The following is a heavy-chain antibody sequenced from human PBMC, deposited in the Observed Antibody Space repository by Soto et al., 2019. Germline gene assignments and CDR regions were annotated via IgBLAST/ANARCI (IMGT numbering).Heavy chain of an antibody. J-gene: IGHJ4*02. V-gene: IGHV3-30*18. Sequence: QVQLVESGGGVVQPGRSLRLSCAASGFTFSNYGMHWVRQAPGKGLEWVALISYDGSNKYYADSVKGRFTISRDNSKNTLSVQMNSLRAEDTAVYYCAKDLLSMVRGVIKEIDYWGQGTLVTVSS. CDR3: AKDLLSMVRGVIKEIDY. CDR1: GFTFSNYG. CDR2: ISYDGSNK. D-gene: IGHD3-10*01.